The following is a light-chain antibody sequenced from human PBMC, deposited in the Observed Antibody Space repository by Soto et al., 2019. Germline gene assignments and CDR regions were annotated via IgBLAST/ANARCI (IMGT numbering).Light chain of an antibody. CDR1: SSDVGGYNY. CDR2: EVS. CDR3: SSYTSSGTPYV. V-gene: IGLV2-14*01. J-gene: IGLJ1*01. Sequence: QSALTQPASVSGSPGQSITISCTGTSSDVGGYNYVSWYQQHPGKAPKLMIYEVSNRPSGVSNRFSGSKSGNTSSLTISWLQAEDEADYYCSSYTSSGTPYVFGTGTKLTVL.